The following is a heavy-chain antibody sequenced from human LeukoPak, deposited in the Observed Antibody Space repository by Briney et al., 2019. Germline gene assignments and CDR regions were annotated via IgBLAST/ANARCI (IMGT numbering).Heavy chain of an antibody. J-gene: IGHJ4*02. CDR3: ARAFTIFGVVNYFDY. V-gene: IGHV1-2*02. D-gene: IGHD3-3*01. Sequence: ASVKVSCKAFGYTFTSNYMHWVRQAPGQGPEWMGWISPNSGGTNYAQKFQGRVTMTRDTSISTAYMELSRLRSDDTAVYYCARAFTIFGVVNYFDYWGQGTLVTVSS. CDR1: GYTFTSNY. CDR2: ISPNSGGT.